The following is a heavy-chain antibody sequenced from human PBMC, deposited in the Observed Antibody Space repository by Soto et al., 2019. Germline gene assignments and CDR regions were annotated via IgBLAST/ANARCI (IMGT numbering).Heavy chain of an antibody. CDR1: GYTFTSYD. CDR3: ARGRRGRQLDYSFDY. CDR2: MNPNSGNT. V-gene: IGHV1-8*01. Sequence: ASVKVSCKASGYTFTSYDINWVRQATGQGLEWMGWMNPNSGNTGYAQKFQGRVTMTRNTSISTAYMELSSLRSEDTSVYYCARGRRGRQLDYSFDYWGQGTLVTVSS. J-gene: IGHJ4*02. D-gene: IGHD6-6*01.